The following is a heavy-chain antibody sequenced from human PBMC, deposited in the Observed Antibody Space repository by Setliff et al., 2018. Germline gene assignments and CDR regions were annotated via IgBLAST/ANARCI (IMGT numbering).Heavy chain of an antibody. CDR3: ARVRGGRDY. CDR1: GFTFSGYS. D-gene: IGHD3-10*01. CDR2: ISGSSSYT. V-gene: IGHV3-11*05. Sequence: GGSLRLSCAASGFTFSGYSMTWIRQAPGKGLEWVSYISGSSSYTDYADFVKGRFTISRDNTKNSLYLQMNSLRAEDTAVYYCARVRGGRDYWGQGTLVTVSS. J-gene: IGHJ4*02.